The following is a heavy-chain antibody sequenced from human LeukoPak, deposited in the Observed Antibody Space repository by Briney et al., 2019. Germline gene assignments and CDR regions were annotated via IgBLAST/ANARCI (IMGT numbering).Heavy chain of an antibody. CDR2: IFTSGCA. J-gene: IGHJ5*02. CDR3: ARGGDYANCFDP. V-gene: IGHV4-4*07. CDR1: GGSISSYY. Sequence: SGTLSLTCTVSGGSISSYYWSWIRQPAGKGLEWIGYIFTSGCATYTHTLKSRVTMSVDTSKNQFCLKMSSVTAADTAVYYCARGGDYANCFDPWGQGTLVTVSS. D-gene: IGHD4-17*01.